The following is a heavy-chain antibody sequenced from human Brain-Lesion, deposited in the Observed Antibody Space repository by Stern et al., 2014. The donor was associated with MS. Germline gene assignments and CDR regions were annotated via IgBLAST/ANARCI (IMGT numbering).Heavy chain of an antibody. CDR3: AGEEDIRYCSGGSCTGNWFDP. CDR2: LYYSGNT. D-gene: IGHD2-15*01. J-gene: IGHJ5*02. V-gene: IGHV4-39*01. CDR1: GGSVSSTSYA. Sequence: QVQLQESGPGLVKPSETLSLTCTVAGGSVSSTSYAWAWIRQPPGKGLEWIGTLYYSGNTYYSPPPKSRLPISLDPSKNQFSLQLRSGTAADTAVYYCAGEEDIRYCSGGSCTGNWFDPWGQGTLVTVSS.